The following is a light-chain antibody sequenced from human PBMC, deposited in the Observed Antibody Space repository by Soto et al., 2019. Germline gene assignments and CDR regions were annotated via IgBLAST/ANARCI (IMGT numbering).Light chain of an antibody. CDR3: AAWDDSLSGLV. CDR2: SNN. J-gene: IGLJ2*01. Sequence: QSVLTQPPSASGTPGQRVTISCSGSSSNIGSNYVYWYQQLPGAAPRLLIYSNNQRPSGVPDRFSGSKSGTSAFLAISGLRSEYEADYYCAAWDDSLSGLVFGGGTKLTVL. CDR1: SSNIGSNY. V-gene: IGLV1-47*02.